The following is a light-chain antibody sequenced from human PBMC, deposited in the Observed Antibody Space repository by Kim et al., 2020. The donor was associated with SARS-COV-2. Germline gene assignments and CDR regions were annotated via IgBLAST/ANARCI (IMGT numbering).Light chain of an antibody. Sequence: LSAAVGDTVTITCRTSKSLEMWLAWYQQKPGTAPKLLIYKASYLESGVPSRFSGSGSGTEFTLTISSLQPDDFATYYCHHYNGDHIFGQGTKLEI. CDR1: KSLEMW. V-gene: IGKV1-5*03. CDR2: KAS. CDR3: HHYNGDHI. J-gene: IGKJ2*01.